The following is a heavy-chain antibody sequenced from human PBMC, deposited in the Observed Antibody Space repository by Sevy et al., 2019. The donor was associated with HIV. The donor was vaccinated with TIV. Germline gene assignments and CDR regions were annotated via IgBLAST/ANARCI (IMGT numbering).Heavy chain of an antibody. D-gene: IGHD2-2*01. V-gene: IGHV1-8*01. J-gene: IGHJ6*04. CDR1: GYTFTTYD. CDR2: MNPNSGNT. Sequence: ASVKVSCKASGYTFTTYDINWVRQATGQGLEWMGWMNPNSGNTASAQKFQGRVTMTRDISIGTAYLELTGLRSEDSALFYCARDVGDGNSTSCYSHGMDVWGEGTTVTVSS. CDR3: ARDVGDGNSTSCYSHGMDV.